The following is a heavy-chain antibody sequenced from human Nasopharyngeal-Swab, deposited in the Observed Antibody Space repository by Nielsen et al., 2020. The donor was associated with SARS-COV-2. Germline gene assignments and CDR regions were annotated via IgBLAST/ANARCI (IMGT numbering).Heavy chain of an antibody. D-gene: IGHD5-12*01. CDR1: GFTVSSNY. V-gene: IGHV3-53*01. CDR3: ARRGYSYGIYWYFDL. CDR2: IYSGGST. J-gene: IGHJ2*01. Sequence: GESLKISCAASGFTVSSNYMSWVRQAPGKGLEWVSVIYSGGSTYYADSVKGRFTISRDNSKNTLYLQMNSLGADDTAVYYCARRGYSYGIYWYFDLWGRGTLVTVAS.